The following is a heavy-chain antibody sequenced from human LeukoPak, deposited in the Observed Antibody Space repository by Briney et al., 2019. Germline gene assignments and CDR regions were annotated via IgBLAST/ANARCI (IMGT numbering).Heavy chain of an antibody. J-gene: IGHJ4*02. CDR3: ARDLSWIQLCTYYFDY. V-gene: IGHV3-48*01. Sequence: PGGSLRLSCAASGFTFSSYSMNWVRQAPGKGLEWGSYISSSSSTIYYAESVKGRFSISRDNTRDRLNLHMKSLGTEDTAVYYCARDLSWIQLCTYYFDYWGQGTLVTVSS. D-gene: IGHD5-18*01. CDR2: ISSSSSTI. CDR1: GFTFSSYS.